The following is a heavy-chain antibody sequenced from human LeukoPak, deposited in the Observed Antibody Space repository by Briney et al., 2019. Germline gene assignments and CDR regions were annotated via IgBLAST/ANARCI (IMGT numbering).Heavy chain of an antibody. CDR3: ARVRAYGVLWYFDY. D-gene: IGHD5/OR15-5a*01. CDR1: GGSIRSRSYY. Sequence: PSQTLSLTCTVSGGSIRSRSYYWGCVRQPPGRGLEWVGCISYSARTYSTPSLMGRLTQSVDTTNNQSSLKLSSVTPPHPAITYRARVRAYGVLWYFDYWGQGTLVTVSS. V-gene: IGHV4-39*07. J-gene: IGHJ4*02. CDR2: ISYSART.